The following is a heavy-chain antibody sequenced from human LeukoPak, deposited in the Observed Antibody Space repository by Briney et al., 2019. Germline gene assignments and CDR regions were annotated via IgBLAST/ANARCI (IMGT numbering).Heavy chain of an antibody. J-gene: IGHJ4*02. CDR1: GGTFSSYA. Sequence: SVKVSCTASGGTFSSYAISWVRQAPGQGLEWMGGIIPIFGTATYAQKFQGRVTITADESTSTAYMELSSLRSEDTAVYYCARLRGTGTTYYYFDYWGQGTLVTVSS. V-gene: IGHV1-69*13. D-gene: IGHD1-7*01. CDR3: ARLRGTGTTYYYFDY. CDR2: IIPIFGTA.